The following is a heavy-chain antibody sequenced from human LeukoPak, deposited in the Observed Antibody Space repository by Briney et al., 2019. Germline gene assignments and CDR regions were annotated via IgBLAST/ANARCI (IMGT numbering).Heavy chain of an antibody. CDR1: GGSISSSNW. CDR3: ARAQYYYDSSGRNWFDP. D-gene: IGHD3-22*01. V-gene: IGHV4-4*02. Sequence: PSETLSLTCAVSGGSISSSNWWSWVRQPPGKGLEWIGEIYHSGSTNYNPSLKSRVTMSVDTSKNQFSLKLSSVTAADTAVYYCARAQYYYDSSGRNWFDPWGQGTLVTVSS. J-gene: IGHJ5*02. CDR2: IYHSGST.